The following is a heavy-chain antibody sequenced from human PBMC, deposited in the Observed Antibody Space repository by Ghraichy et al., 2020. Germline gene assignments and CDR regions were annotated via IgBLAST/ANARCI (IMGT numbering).Heavy chain of an antibody. CDR1: GFTFSSYW. D-gene: IGHD2-15*01. J-gene: IGHJ3*02. CDR2: IKQDGSEK. CDR3: ATAPLQYCSGGSCYPYDAFDI. V-gene: IGHV3-7*01. Sequence: GGSLRLSCVASGFTFSSYWMSWVRQAPGKGLEWVANIKQDGSEKYYVDSVKGRFTISRDNAKNSLYLQMNSLRAEDTAVYYCATAPLQYCSGGSCYPYDAFDIWGQGTMVTVSS.